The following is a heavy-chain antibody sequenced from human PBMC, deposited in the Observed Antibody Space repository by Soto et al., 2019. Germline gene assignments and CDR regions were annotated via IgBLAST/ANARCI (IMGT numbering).Heavy chain of an antibody. CDR2: ISGSGGST. Sequence: GXSESLSSSAAGCPFSSYAMSWVRQAQGKGLEWVSAISGSGGSTYYAGSVKGRFTISRDNSKNTLYLQMNSLRAEDTAVYYCAKGVRFSQPGWGQGTLVTLSS. CDR3: AKGVRFSQPG. CDR1: GCPFSSYA. V-gene: IGHV3-23*01. D-gene: IGHD3-3*01. J-gene: IGHJ4*02.